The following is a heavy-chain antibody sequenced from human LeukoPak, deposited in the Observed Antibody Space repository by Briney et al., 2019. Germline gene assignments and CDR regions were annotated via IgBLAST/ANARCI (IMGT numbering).Heavy chain of an antibody. J-gene: IGHJ4*02. CDR2: ISAYNGNT. D-gene: IGHD4-17*01. CDR1: GYTFTSYG. CDR3: ARGGVHYGDYVYFGY. Sequence: ASVKVSCKASGYTFTSYGSSWVRQAPGQGLEWMGWISAYNGNTHYAQKLQGRVTMTTDTSTSTAYMELRSLRSDDTAVYYCARGGVHYGDYVYFGYWGQGTLVTVSS. V-gene: IGHV1-18*01.